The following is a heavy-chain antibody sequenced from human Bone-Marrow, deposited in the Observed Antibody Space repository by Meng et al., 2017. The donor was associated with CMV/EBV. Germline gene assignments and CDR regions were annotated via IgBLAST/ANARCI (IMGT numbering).Heavy chain of an antibody. D-gene: IGHD3-22*01. CDR2: INPDGGTT. CDR1: GYTFITYY. Sequence: ASVKVSCKASGYTFITYYIHWVRQAPGQGLEWMGRINPDGGTTTYSQKFQGGVTLTSDTSTNTVYMELSRLRYEDTAVYYCARDLVGYDAFDVWGQGTMVTVPS. J-gene: IGHJ3*01. V-gene: IGHV1-46*01. CDR3: ARDLVGYDAFDV.